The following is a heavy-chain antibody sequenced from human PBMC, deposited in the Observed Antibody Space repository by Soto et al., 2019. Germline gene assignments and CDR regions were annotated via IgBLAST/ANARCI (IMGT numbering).Heavy chain of an antibody. V-gene: IGHV4-59*01. CDR2: IYNSGTT. Sequence: SETLSLTCALSCDSITSNHWNWIRQPPGRGLEWIGYIYNSGTTKYNPSLKSRVIISVDTSKNQLSLKLSSVTAADTAVYYCARVSMSTVSWGFDPWGQGTLVTVSS. D-gene: IGHD4-4*01. CDR3: ARVSMSTVSWGFDP. CDR1: CDSITSNH. J-gene: IGHJ5*02.